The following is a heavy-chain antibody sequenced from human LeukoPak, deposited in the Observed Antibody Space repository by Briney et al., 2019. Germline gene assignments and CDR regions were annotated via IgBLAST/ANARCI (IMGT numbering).Heavy chain of an antibody. J-gene: IGHJ6*02. CDR3: ARDLSYTYSSGWPFYYYYGMDV. V-gene: IGHV3-30*03. CDR1: GFTFSNYG. CDR2: ISYDGSNK. Sequence: PGGSLRLSCAASGFTFSNYGMHWVRQAPGKGLEWVAVISYDGSNKYYADSVKGRFTISRDDSKNTLYLQMNSLRAEDTAVYYCARDLSYTYSSGWPFYYYYGMDVWGQGTTVTVSS. D-gene: IGHD6-19*01.